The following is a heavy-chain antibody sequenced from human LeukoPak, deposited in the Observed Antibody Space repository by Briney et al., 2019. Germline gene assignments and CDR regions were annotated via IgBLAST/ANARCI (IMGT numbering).Heavy chain of an antibody. V-gene: IGHV3-53*01. CDR1: GFTVSSNY. Sequence: PGGSLRLSCAASGFTVSSNYMSWVRQAPGKGLEWVSVIYSGGSTYYADSVKGRFTISRDNSKNTLYLQMNSLRAEDTAVYYCARGLVGGSSWYWFDPWGQGTLVAVSS. CDR3: ARGLVGGSSWYWFDP. CDR2: IYSGGST. D-gene: IGHD6-13*01. J-gene: IGHJ5*02.